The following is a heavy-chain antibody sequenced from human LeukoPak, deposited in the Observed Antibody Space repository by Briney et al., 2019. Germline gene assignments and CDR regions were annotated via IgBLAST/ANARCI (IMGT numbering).Heavy chain of an antibody. CDR2: INPYSGDT. CDR1: GYTFTGYH. V-gene: IGHV1-2*06. CDR3: ARDPRYCSSTSCRPWNWFDP. D-gene: IGHD2-2*01. Sequence: ASVKVSCKASGYTFTGYHIHWVRQAPGQGLEWMGRINPYSGDTNFAQKFQGRVTMTRDTSISTAYMELSRLRSDDTAVYYCARDPRYCSSTSCRPWNWFDPWGQGTLVTVSS. J-gene: IGHJ5*01.